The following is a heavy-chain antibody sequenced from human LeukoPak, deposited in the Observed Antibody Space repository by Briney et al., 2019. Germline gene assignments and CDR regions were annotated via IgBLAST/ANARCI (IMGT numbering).Heavy chain of an antibody. CDR1: GGSFSGYY. CDR2: INHSGST. Sequence: SETLSLTCAVYGGSFSGYYWSWIRQPPGKGLEWIGEINHSGSTNYNPSLKSRVTISVDTSKNQFSLKLSSVTAADTAVYYCARVRPGYYYGMDVWGQGTTVTVSS. D-gene: IGHD6-6*01. V-gene: IGHV4-34*01. J-gene: IGHJ6*02. CDR3: ARVRPGYYYGMDV.